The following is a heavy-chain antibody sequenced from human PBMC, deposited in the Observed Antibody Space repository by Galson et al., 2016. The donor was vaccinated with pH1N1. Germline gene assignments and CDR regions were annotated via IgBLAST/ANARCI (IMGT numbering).Heavy chain of an antibody. CDR1: GFTVSTNY. Sequence: SLRLSCAASGFTVSTNYMSWVRQAPGKGLEWVALIYTGCSTYYADSVKGRFTNSRDNSKNTLYLQMNSLRADDTAVYYCVRGLRGYSFTWGQGALVTVSS. CDR3: VRGLRGYSFT. V-gene: IGHV3-53*01. D-gene: IGHD5-18*01. J-gene: IGHJ4*02. CDR2: IYTGCST.